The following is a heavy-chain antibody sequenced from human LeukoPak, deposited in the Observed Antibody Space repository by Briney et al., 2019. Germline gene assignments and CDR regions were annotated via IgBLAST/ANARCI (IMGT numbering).Heavy chain of an antibody. V-gene: IGHV1-3*01. CDR2: INAGNGNT. Sequence: SVKVSCQASGYTFTSYAMHWVRQAPGQRLERMGWINAGNGNTKYSQKFQGRVTITRDTSASTAYMELSSLRSEDTAVYYCARTAILSSSWYDYWGQGTLVTVSS. CDR1: GYTFTSYA. D-gene: IGHD6-13*01. CDR3: ARTAILSSSWYDY. J-gene: IGHJ4*02.